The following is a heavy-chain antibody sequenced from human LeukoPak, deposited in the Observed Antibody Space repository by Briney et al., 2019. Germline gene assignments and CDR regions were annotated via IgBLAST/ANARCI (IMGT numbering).Heavy chain of an antibody. D-gene: IGHD2-2*01. CDR2: INPNSGGT. CDR1: GYTLTGYY. V-gene: IGHV1-2*02. Sequence: ASVKVSCKASGYTLTGYYMHWVRQAPGQGLEWMGWINPNSGGTNYAQKFQGRVTMARDTSISTAYMELSRLRSDDTAVYYCARTYCSSTNCYANYYYYYMDVWAKGPRSPSP. J-gene: IGHJ6*03. CDR3: ARTYCSSTNCYANYYYYYMDV.